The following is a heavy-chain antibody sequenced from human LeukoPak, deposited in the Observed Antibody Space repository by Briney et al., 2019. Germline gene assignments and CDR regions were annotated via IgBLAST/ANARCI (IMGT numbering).Heavy chain of an antibody. CDR1: GFTFSSYG. CDR2: IRYDGSNK. V-gene: IGHV3-30*02. D-gene: IGHD6-19*01. Sequence: PGGSLRLSCAASGFTFSSYGMHWVRQAPGKGLEWVAFIRYDGSNKYYADSVEGRFTISRDNAKKSLYLQMNSLRAEDTAVYYCARGFDNLGSGWYSYWGQGTLVTVSS. CDR3: ARGFDNLGSGWYSY. J-gene: IGHJ4*02.